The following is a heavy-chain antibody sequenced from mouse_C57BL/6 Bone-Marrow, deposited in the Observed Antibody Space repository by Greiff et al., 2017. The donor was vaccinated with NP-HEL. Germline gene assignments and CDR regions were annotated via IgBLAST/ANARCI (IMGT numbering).Heavy chain of an antibody. CDR3: TLYYYGSSFYFDY. Sequence: EVQLQQSGAELVRPGASVKLSCTASGFNIKDDYMHWVKQRPEQGLEWIGWIDPENGDTEYASKFQGKATITADTSSNTAYLHLSSLTSEDTAVYYCTLYYYGSSFYFDYWGQGTTLTVSS. CDR2: IDPENGDT. D-gene: IGHD1-1*01. J-gene: IGHJ2*01. V-gene: IGHV14-4*01. CDR1: GFNIKDDY.